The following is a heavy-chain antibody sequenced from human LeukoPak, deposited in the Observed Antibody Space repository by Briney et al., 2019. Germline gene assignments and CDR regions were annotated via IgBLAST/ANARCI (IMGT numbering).Heavy chain of an antibody. J-gene: IGHJ4*02. CDR2: ISGSGGST. Sequence: GGSLRLSCAASGFTFSSYWMSWVRQAPGKGLEWVSAISGSGGSTYYADSVKGRFTISRDNSKNTLYLQMNSLRAEDTAVYYCAKAEYGDYDGHFDYWGQGTLVTVSS. D-gene: IGHD4-17*01. CDR3: AKAEYGDYDGHFDY. V-gene: IGHV3-23*01. CDR1: GFTFSSYW.